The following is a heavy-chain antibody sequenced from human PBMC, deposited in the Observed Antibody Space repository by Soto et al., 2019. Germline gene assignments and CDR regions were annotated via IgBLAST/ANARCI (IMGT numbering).Heavy chain of an antibody. CDR1: GFTFSRNG. D-gene: IGHD3-10*01. CDR3: ARGYGSGSYHLDYFDY. J-gene: IGHJ4*02. V-gene: IGHV3-33*01. Sequence: QVQLVESGGGVVQPGRSLRLSCAASGFTFSRNGMHWVRQAPGKGLEWVTTIWYDGSNKYYPDSVKGRFTISRDNSKNTLYLQMHSLRAEDKAVEYCARGYGSGSYHLDYFDYWGQGTLVTVSS. CDR2: IWYDGSNK.